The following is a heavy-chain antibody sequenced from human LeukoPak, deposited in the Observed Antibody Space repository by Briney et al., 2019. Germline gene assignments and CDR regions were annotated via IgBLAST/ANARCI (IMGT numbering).Heavy chain of an antibody. CDR3: AKSNGYGLIDI. Sequence: SETLSLTCAVYGESFSGYFWSWIRQSPGKGLEWIGEVNHRETTTYSPSLKSRVTISLDTSRNQFSLKLNSVTAADTAVYYCAKSNGYGLIDIWGQGTMVTVSS. D-gene: IGHD3-10*01. CDR1: GESFSGYF. CDR2: VNHRETT. V-gene: IGHV4-34*01. J-gene: IGHJ3*02.